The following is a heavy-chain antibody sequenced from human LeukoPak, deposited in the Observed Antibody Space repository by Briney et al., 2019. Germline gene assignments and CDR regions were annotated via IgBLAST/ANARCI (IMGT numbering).Heavy chain of an antibody. J-gene: IGHJ4*02. Sequence: GGSLRLSCAASGFTFSSHWMYWVRQAPGKGLVDVSRINPDGSGTGYADSVKGRFTISRDNAKNTLYLQMNSLRAEDTALYYCERDQDKKFDYGGRGTLVPVSS. V-gene: IGHV3-74*01. CDR1: GFTFSSHW. CDR2: INPDGSGT. CDR3: ERDQDKKFDY.